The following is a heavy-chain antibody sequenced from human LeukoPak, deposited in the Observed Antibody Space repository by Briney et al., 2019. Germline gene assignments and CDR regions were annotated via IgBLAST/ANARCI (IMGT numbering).Heavy chain of an antibody. J-gene: IGHJ4*02. CDR2: INHTGST. D-gene: IGHD6-19*01. V-gene: IGHV4-34*01. CDR1: GGSFSGYY. Sequence: PSETLSLTCAVYGGSFSGYYWSWIRQPPGKGLEGIGEINHTGSTNYNPSLKSRVTISADTSKNQFSLKLSSVTAADTAVYYCARVALPRQSSGWYPKFDYWGEGTLVTVSS. CDR3: ARVALPRQSSGWYPKFDY.